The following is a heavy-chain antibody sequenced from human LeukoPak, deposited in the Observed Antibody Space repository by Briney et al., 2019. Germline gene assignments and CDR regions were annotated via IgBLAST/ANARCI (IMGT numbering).Heavy chain of an antibody. J-gene: IGHJ6*03. D-gene: IGHD3-9*01. Sequence: SETLSLTCTISGGSVSTYYWSWIRQPPGKGLEWLGDIYHSGSTYYNPSLKSRVTILVDTSKRQFSLRLSSVTAADTAVYYCARGGYDILTGYGDYYYYMDVWGKGTTVTVSS. CDR1: GGSVSTYY. CDR3: ARGGYDILTGYGDYYYYMDV. CDR2: IYHSGST. V-gene: IGHV4-59*02.